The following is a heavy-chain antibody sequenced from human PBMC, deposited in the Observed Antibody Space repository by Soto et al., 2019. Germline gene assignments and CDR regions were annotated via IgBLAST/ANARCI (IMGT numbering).Heavy chain of an antibody. D-gene: IGHD2-21*01. V-gene: IGHV3-23*01. CDR1: GFTFRNFV. CDR3: AQDRGWGVVSPSHDY. CDR2: IRGTGGET. Sequence: EVQLLESGGGIVQPGGSLRVSCVASGFTFRNFVMSWVGQAPGKGLEWVSAIRGTGGETFYADSVRGRFTISRDNSKNTLYLQMNNLRDEDTALYFCAQDRGWGVVSPSHDYWGQGTLVTVSS. J-gene: IGHJ4*02.